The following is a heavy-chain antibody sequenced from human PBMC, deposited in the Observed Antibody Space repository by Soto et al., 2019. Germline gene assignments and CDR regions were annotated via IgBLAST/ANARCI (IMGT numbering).Heavy chain of an antibody. J-gene: IGHJ5*02. CDR2: IIPIFGTA. CDR3: ARGYYNYYDQNWFDP. V-gene: IGHV1-69*13. Sequence: GASVKVSCKASGGTFSSYAISWVRQAPGQGLEWMGGIIPIFGTANYAQKFQGRVTITADESTSTAYMELSSLRSEDTAVYYCARGYYNYYDQNWFDPWGQGTLVTVSS. CDR1: GGTFSSYA. D-gene: IGHD3-22*01.